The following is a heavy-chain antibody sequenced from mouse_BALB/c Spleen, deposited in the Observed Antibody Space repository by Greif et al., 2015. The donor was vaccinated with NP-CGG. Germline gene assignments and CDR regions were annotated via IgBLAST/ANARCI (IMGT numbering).Heavy chain of an antibody. Sequence: EVQLQQSGAELVKPGASVKLSCAASGFNIKDTYMHWVKQRPEQGLEWIGRIDPANGNTKYDPKFQGKATITADTSSNTAYLQLSSLTSEDTAVYYCARWDWYFDVWGAGTTVTVSS. V-gene: IGHV14-3*02. J-gene: IGHJ1*01. CDR3: ARWDWYFDV. CDR1: GFNIKDTY. CDR2: IDPANGNT.